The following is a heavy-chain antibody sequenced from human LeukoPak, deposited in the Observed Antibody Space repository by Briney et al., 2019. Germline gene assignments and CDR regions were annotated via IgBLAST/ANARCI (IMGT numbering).Heavy chain of an antibody. CDR3: AKDRNIVAAGFDY. D-gene: IGHD6-13*01. CDR2: ISSSGGST. V-gene: IGHV3-23*01. J-gene: IGHJ4*02. CDR1: GFTFSSYA. Sequence: GGSLRLSCAASGFTFSSYAMSWVRQAPGKGLEWVSSISSSGGSTYYADPVKGRFTISRDNSKNTLYLQMNSLRAEDTAVYYCAKDRNIVAAGFDYWGQGTLVTVSS.